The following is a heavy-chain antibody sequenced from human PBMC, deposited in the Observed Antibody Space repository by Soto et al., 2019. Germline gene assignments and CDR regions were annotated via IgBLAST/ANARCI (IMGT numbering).Heavy chain of an antibody. CDR2: IYYSGST. D-gene: IGHD2-15*01. CDR3: ARVILGYSLWVGAFDI. CDR1: GGSISSGGYY. Sequence: QVQLQESGPGLVKPSQTLSLTCTVSGGSISSGGYYWSWIRQHPGKGLEWIGYIYYSGSTYYNPSLKSRVTISVDTSKNQFSLKLSSVTAADTAVYYCARVILGYSLWVGAFDIWGQGTMVTVSS. J-gene: IGHJ3*02. V-gene: IGHV4-31*03.